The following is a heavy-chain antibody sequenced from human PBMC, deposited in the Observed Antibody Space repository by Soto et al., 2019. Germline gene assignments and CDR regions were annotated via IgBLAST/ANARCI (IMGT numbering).Heavy chain of an antibody. V-gene: IGHV4-30-2*05. CDR2: IYHSGST. Sequence: SETLSLTCAVSGGSISSGGYSWSWIRQPPGKGLEWIGYIYHSGSTYYNPSLKSRVTISVDTSKNQFSLKLSSVTAADTAVYYCAREASIAARLDYWGQGTLVTVSS. CDR3: AREASIAARLDY. D-gene: IGHD6-6*01. J-gene: IGHJ4*02. CDR1: GGSISSGGYS.